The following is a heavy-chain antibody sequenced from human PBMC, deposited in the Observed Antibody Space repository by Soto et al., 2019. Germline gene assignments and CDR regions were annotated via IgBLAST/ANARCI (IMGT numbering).Heavy chain of an antibody. D-gene: IGHD3-3*01. J-gene: IGHJ4*02. V-gene: IGHV3-33*01. CDR3: ARDDPRFLEWLMMDY. CDR1: GFTFSSYG. Sequence: GGSLRLSCAASGFTFSSYGMHWVRQAPGKGLEWVAVIWYDGSNKYYADSVKGRFTISRDNSKNTLYLQMNSLRAEGTAVYYCARDDPRFLEWLMMDYWGQGTLVTVSS. CDR2: IWYDGSNK.